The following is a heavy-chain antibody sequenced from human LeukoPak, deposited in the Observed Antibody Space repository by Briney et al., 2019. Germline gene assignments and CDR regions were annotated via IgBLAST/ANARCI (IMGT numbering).Heavy chain of an antibody. Sequence: GGSLRLSCAASGFTFDDYAMHWVRQAPGKGLEWVSGISRNSGSIGYADSVKGRFTISRDNAKNSLYLQMNSLRAEDTALYYCAKARTVLIAAAGSFDYWGQGTLVTVSS. CDR3: AKARTVLIAAAGSFDY. D-gene: IGHD6-13*01. J-gene: IGHJ4*02. CDR2: ISRNSGSI. CDR1: GFTFDDYA. V-gene: IGHV3-9*01.